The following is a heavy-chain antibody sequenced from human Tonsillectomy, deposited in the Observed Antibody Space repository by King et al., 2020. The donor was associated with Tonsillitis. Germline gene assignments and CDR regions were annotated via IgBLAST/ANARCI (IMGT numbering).Heavy chain of an antibody. CDR1: GFTVSSNY. J-gene: IGHJ4*02. CDR2: IYSGGST. V-gene: IGHV3-53*01. D-gene: IGHD6-19*01. Sequence: VQLVESGGGLIQPGGSLRLSCAASGFTVSSNYMSWVRQAPGKGLEWVSVIYSGGSTYYADSVKGRFTISRDNSKNTLYLQLNSLRAEDTAVYYCASMYSSGWYGPYNYWGQGPLVTVSS. CDR3: ASMYSSGWYGPYNY.